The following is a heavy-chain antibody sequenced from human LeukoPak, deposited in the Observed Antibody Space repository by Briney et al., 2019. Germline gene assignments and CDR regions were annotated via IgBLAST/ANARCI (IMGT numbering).Heavy chain of an antibody. CDR3: ARDHERGEPWPNWFDP. Sequence: GGSLRLSCAASGFTFSSYGMHWVRQAPGKGLEWVAVIWYDGSNKYYADSVKGRFTISRDNSKNTLYLQMNSLRAEDTAVYYCARDHERGEPWPNWFDPWGQGTLVTVSS. J-gene: IGHJ5*02. CDR1: GFTFSSYG. D-gene: IGHD1-14*01. V-gene: IGHV3-33*01. CDR2: IWYDGSNK.